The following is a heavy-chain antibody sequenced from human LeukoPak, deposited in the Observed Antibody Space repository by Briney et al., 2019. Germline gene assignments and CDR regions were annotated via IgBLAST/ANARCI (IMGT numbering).Heavy chain of an antibody. CDR2: IYYSGTT. CDR1: GGSISRGDCY. J-gene: IGHJ4*02. D-gene: IGHD3-3*01. Sequence: TSETLSLTCTVSGGSISRGDCYWSWVRQPPGKGLEWLVYIYYSGTTYYNPSLKSRVTMSVDTSKTEFSLKLSSVTAADTAAYFCASTKYYNFWSGYIAYWGQGTLATVSS. V-gene: IGHV4-30-4*08. CDR3: ASTKYYNFWSGYIAY.